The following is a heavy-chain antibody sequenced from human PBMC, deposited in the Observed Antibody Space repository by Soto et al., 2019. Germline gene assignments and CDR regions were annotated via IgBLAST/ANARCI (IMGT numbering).Heavy chain of an antibody. CDR1: GGTFSNDI. CDR2: IIPLLDIA. D-gene: IGHD5-12*01. CDR3: VRDSPIGSTYSGYDGIDY. Sequence: QVQLVQSGAEVKKPGSSVKVSCKASGGTFSNDIITWVRQAPGQGLEWMGRIIPLLDIANYAQKFQGRVTMTADKSTSTAYMELNSLRSEDTAVYYFVRDSPIGSTYSGYDGIDYWGQGTLVTVSS. V-gene: IGHV1-69*08. J-gene: IGHJ4*02.